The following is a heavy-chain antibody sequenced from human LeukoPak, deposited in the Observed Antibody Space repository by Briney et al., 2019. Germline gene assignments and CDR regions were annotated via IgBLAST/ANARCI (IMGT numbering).Heavy chain of an antibody. CDR3: ARWIPHYYMDV. V-gene: IGHV3-7*01. CDR2: IKGDGSGK. CDR1: GFTFSTYW. J-gene: IGHJ6*03. D-gene: IGHD5-18*01. Sequence: GGSLRLSCAASGFTFSTYWMSWVRQAPGKGPEWVANIKGDGSGKYYVNSMKGRVTISRDNARSSLYLQFNSLRVEDTAVYYCARWIPHYYMDVWGKGTTVTVSS.